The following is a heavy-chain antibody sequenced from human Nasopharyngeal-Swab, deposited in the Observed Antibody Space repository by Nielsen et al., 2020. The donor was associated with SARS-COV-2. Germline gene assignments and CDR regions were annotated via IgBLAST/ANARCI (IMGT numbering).Heavy chain of an antibody. CDR3: APDHNNHYYGLDV. Sequence: GGSLRLSCAASGFTFSSYSMNWVRQAPGKGLEWVSSISSSSSYIYYADSVKGRFTISRDNSKNTLYLQMNSLRAEDTAIYYCAPDHNNHYYGLDVWGQGTTVTVSS. D-gene: IGHD1/OR15-1a*01. J-gene: IGHJ6*02. CDR2: ISSSSSYI. CDR1: GFTFSSYS. V-gene: IGHV3-21*04.